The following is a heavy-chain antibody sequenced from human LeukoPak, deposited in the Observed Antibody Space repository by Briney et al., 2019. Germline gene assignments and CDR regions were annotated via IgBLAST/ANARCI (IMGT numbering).Heavy chain of an antibody. Sequence: GASVKVSCKASGYTFTSYDINWVRQATGQGLEWMGWMNPNSGNTGYAQKFQGRVTMTRNTSISTAYMELSSLRSEDTAVYYCARVGTISRAHVVKGFDPWGQGTLVTVSS. J-gene: IGHJ5*02. CDR1: GYTFTSYD. D-gene: IGHD3-9*01. CDR2: MNPNSGNT. V-gene: IGHV1-8*01. CDR3: ARVGTISRAHVVKGFDP.